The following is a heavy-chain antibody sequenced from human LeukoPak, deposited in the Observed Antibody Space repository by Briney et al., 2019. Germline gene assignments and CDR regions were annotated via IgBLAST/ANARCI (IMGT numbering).Heavy chain of an antibody. CDR2: IGAGGTFT. V-gene: IGHV3-23*01. J-gene: IGHJ4*02. CDR3: AKDHDYTTYGYYFDY. CDR1: GFTFSSYA. D-gene: IGHD4-11*01. Sequence: GGSLRLSCTASGFTFSSYAMNWVRQAPGKGLEWVSGIGAGGTFTYYADSVKGRFTIFRDNSRNTLYLQMNSLRADDTAVYYCAKDHDYTTYGYYFDYWGQGTLVTVSS.